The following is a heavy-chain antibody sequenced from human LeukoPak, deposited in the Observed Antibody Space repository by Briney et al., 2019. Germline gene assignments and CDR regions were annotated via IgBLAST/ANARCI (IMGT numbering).Heavy chain of an antibody. Sequence: GGSLRLSCAASGFTFRSYWMSWVRQAPGKGLEWVANIKQDGSEKYYVDSVKGRFTISRDNAKNSLYLQMNSLRAEDTAVYYCARYYYDSSGFYPYFDYWGQGTLVTVSS. CDR2: IKQDGSEK. CDR3: ARYYYDSSGFYPYFDY. J-gene: IGHJ4*02. V-gene: IGHV3-7*01. CDR1: GFTFRSYW. D-gene: IGHD3-22*01.